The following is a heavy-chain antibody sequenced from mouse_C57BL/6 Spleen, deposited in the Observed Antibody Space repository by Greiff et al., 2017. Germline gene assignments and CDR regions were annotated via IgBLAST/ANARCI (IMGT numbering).Heavy chain of an antibody. CDR3: ARNGATVVAPADAMDY. J-gene: IGHJ4*01. CDR2: IDPSDSYT. V-gene: IGHV1-50*01. D-gene: IGHD1-1*01. Sequence: VQLQQSGAELVKPGASVKLSCKASGYTFTSYWMQWVKQRPGQGLEWIGEIDPSDSYTNYNQKFKGKATLTVDTSSSTAYMQLSSLTSEDSAVYYCARNGATVVAPADAMDYWGQGTSVTVSS. CDR1: GYTFTSYW.